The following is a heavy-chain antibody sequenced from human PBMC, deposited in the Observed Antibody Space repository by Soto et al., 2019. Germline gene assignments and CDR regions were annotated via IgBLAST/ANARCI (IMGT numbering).Heavy chain of an antibody. J-gene: IGHJ6*02. V-gene: IGHV3-30*18. CDR1: GFTFSSYG. CDR3: AKDTRPGVYYSYYGMDV. Sequence: QVQLVESGGGVVQPGRSLRLSCAASGFTFSSYGMHWVRQAPGKGLEWVAVISYDGGNKYHADPVKGRFTISRDNSKNTLYLQMNTLRPEDTAVYYCAKDTRPGVYYSYYGMDVWGQGTTVTVSS. D-gene: IGHD3-10*01. CDR2: ISYDGGNK.